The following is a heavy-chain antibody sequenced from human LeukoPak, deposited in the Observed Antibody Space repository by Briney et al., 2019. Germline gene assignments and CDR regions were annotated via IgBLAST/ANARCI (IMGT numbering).Heavy chain of an antibody. V-gene: IGHV3-48*01. J-gene: IGHJ5*02. CDR1: GFTFSSYS. CDR3: ARDQDWNLT. D-gene: IGHD1-7*01. Sequence: PGGSLRLSCAASGFTFSSYSMNWVRQAPGKGLEWVSYISSSSSTIYYADSVKGRFTISRDNAKNSLYLQMNSLRAEDTAVYYCARDQDWNLTWGQGTLVTVSS. CDR2: ISSSSSTI.